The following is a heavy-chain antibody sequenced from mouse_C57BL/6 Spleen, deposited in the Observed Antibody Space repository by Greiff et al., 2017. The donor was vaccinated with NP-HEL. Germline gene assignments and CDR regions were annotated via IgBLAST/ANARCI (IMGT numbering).Heavy chain of an antibody. Sequence: EVKVEESGGGLVKPGGSLKLSCAASGFTFSDYGMHWVRQAPEKGLEWVAYISSGSSTIYYADTVKGRFTISRDNATNTLFLQMTSLRSEDTAMDYCARETGKCYWYFDVWGTGTTVTVSS. CDR2: ISSGSSTI. J-gene: IGHJ1*03. V-gene: IGHV5-17*01. D-gene: IGHD4-1*01. CDR3: ARETGKCYWYFDV. CDR1: GFTFSDYG.